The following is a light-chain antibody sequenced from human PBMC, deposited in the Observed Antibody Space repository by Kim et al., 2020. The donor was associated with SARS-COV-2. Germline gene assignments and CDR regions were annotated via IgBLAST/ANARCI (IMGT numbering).Light chain of an antibody. Sequence: SYELTQPPSVSVSPGQTASITCSGDKLEDKYASWYQQKSGQSPVLVINADSKRPSGIPERFSGSSSGNTATLTISATPMDEADYYCQAWDSSTDVVFGGGTQLTVL. V-gene: IGLV3-1*01. CDR2: ADS. CDR1: KLEDKY. CDR3: QAWDSSTDVV. J-gene: IGLJ2*01.